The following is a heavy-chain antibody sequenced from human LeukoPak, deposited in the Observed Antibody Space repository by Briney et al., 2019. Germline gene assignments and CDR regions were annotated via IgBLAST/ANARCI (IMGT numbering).Heavy chain of an antibody. V-gene: IGHV3-48*03. CDR1: GFTFSSYE. CDR2: ISSSGTTI. D-gene: IGHD3-16*01. J-gene: IGHJ4*02. CDR3: ARSRGATH. Sequence: GGSLRLSCAASGFTFSSYEMNWVRQAPGKGLEWVSHISSSGTTIQYADSVRGRFTISRDNAKNSMYLQMNSLRVEDTAVYYCARSRGATHWGQGTLVTVSS.